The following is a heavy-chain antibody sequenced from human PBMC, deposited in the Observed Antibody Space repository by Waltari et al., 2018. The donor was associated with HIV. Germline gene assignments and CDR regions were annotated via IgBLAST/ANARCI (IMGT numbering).Heavy chain of an antibody. D-gene: IGHD4-17*01. V-gene: IGHV3-23*01. CDR1: GFTLSSYA. CDR3: AKDIWEGLDYGDYRVY. CDR2: ISGSGGST. J-gene: IGHJ4*02. Sequence: EVQLLESGGGLVQPGGSLRLSCAASGFTLSSYAMSWVRQAPGKVLEWVSAISGSGGSTYHADSVKGRFTISRDNSKNTLYLQMNSLRAEDTAVYYCAKDIWEGLDYGDYRVYWGQGTLVTVSS.